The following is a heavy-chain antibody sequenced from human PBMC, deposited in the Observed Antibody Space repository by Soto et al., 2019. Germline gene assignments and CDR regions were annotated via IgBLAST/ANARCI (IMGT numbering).Heavy chain of an antibody. V-gene: IGHV3-43*01. CDR2: ISWDGGST. D-gene: IGHD5-12*01. J-gene: IGHJ6*02. CDR3: AKDLVATTLYYYYGMDV. CDR1: GFTFDDYT. Sequence: GGSLRLSCAASGFTFDDYTMHWVRQAPGKGLEWVSLISWDGGSTYYADSVKGRFTISRDNSKNSLYLQMNSLRTEDTALYYCAKDLVATTLYYYYGMDVWGQGTTVTVSS.